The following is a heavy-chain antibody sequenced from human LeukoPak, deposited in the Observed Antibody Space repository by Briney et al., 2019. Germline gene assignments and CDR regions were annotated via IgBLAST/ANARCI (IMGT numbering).Heavy chain of an antibody. Sequence: GGSLRLSCAASGFTFSTYGMHWVRQAPGKGLGWVAFIGHDATKIYYADSVQGRFTISRDNSKNTLYSEMNSLSGEDTALYYCAKDHVTWGNRYFDHWGQGTLGTVSS. D-gene: IGHD3-16*01. CDR1: GFTFSTYG. J-gene: IGHJ4*02. CDR2: IGHDATKI. V-gene: IGHV3-30*02. CDR3: AKDHVTWGNRYFDH.